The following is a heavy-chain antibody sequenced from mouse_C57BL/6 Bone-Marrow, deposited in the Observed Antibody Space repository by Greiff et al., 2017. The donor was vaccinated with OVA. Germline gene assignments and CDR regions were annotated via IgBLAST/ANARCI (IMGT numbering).Heavy chain of an antibody. D-gene: IGHD2-2*01. J-gene: IGHJ3*01. CDR3: ARRGLRRTWFAY. CDR1: GFTFSSYT. Sequence: EVMLVESGGGLVKPGGSLKLSCAASGFTFSSYTMSWVRQTPEKRLEWVATISGGGGNTYYPDSVKGRFTISSDNAKTTLYLQMSSLRSEDTALYYCARRGLRRTWFAYWGQGTLVTVSA. V-gene: IGHV5-9*01. CDR2: ISGGGGNT.